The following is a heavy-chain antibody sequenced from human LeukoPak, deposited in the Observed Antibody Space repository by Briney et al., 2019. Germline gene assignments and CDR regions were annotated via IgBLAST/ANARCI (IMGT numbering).Heavy chain of an antibody. CDR3: AREKMRRYSYGYVH. CDR1: GGSFSGYY. V-gene: IGHV4-34*01. CDR2: INHSGST. Sequence: PSETLSLTCAVYGGSFSGYYWSWIRQPPGKGLEWIGEINHSGSTNYNSSLKSRVTISVDTSKNQFSLKVSSVTAADTAVYYCAREKMRRYSYGYVHWGQGTLVTVSS. J-gene: IGHJ4*02. D-gene: IGHD5-18*01.